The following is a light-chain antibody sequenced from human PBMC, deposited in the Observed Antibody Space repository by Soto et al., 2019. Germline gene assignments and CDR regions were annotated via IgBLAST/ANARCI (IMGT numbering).Light chain of an antibody. CDR1: RGVSGNY. CDR3: QQYDTSPQA. CDR2: GAC. Sequence: ENLLTQSPGTLSLSPGEGATLSCRASRGVSGNYLAWYQQKPGQAPTLLIYGACIKAAGIPDRFSGSGSGTDFTLTISSPEPEDFAVYYCQQYDTSPQAFGQGTKVDIK. J-gene: IGKJ1*01. V-gene: IGKV3-20*01.